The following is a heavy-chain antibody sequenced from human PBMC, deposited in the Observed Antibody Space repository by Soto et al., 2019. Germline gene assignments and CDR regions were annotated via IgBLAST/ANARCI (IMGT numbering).Heavy chain of an antibody. Sequence: QVQLQESGPGLVKPSQTLSLTCTVSGGSISSGGYYWSWIRQHPGKGLEWIGYIYYSGSTYYNPSLKXRXTXTXDTSKNQFSLKLSSVTAADTAVYYCARLISYGYFDYWGQGTLVTVSS. J-gene: IGHJ4*02. V-gene: IGHV4-31*03. CDR3: ARLISYGYFDY. D-gene: IGHD1-26*01. CDR1: GGSISSGGYY. CDR2: IYYSGST.